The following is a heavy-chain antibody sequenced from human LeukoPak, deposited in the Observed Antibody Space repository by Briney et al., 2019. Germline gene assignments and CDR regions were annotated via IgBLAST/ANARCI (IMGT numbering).Heavy chain of an antibody. Sequence: PSETLSLTCTVSGGSISSSSYYWGWIRQPPGTGLEWIGSIYYSGSTYYNPSLKSRVTISVDTSKNQFSLKLSSVTAADTAVYYCASHYVGGGGKIVEWPAEDFDYWGQGTLVTVSS. J-gene: IGHJ4*02. V-gene: IGHV4-39*07. CDR1: GGSISSSSYY. CDR3: ASHYVGGGGKIVEWPAEDFDY. CDR2: IYYSGST. D-gene: IGHD3-16*01.